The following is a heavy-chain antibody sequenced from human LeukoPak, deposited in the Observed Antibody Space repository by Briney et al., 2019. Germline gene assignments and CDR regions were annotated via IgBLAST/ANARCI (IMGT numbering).Heavy chain of an antibody. J-gene: IGHJ4*02. CDR1: GGSISGFY. Sequence: PSETLSLTCTVSGGSISGFYWRWIRQPPGKGLEYIGYIYYSGSTHYNPPLKSRVTISVDTSKNQFSLKLSSVTAADTAVYYGTRGYSGYDPTYFDYWGQGTLVTVSS. D-gene: IGHD5-12*01. V-gene: IGHV4-59*01. CDR3: TRGYSGYDPTYFDY. CDR2: IYYSGST.